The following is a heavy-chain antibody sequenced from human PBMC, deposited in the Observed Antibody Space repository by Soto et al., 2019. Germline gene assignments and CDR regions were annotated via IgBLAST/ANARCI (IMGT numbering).Heavy chain of an antibody. V-gene: IGHV3-33*01. CDR2: IWYDGSNK. CDR1: GFTFSSYG. Sequence: ESGGGVVQPGRSLRLSCAASGFTFSSYGMHWVRQAPGKGLEWVAVIWYDGSNKYYADSVKGRFTISRDNSKNTLYLQMNSLRAEDTAVYYCARAPAAMRRVNYYYYYMDVWGKGTTVTVSS. CDR3: ARAPAAMRRVNYYYYYMDV. J-gene: IGHJ6*03. D-gene: IGHD2-2*01.